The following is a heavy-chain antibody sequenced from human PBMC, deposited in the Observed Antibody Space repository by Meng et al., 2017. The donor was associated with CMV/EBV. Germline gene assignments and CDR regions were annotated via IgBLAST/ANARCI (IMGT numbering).Heavy chain of an antibody. CDR2: IRYDGSNK. D-gene: IGHD6-13*01. Sequence: GGSLRLSCAASGFTVSSNYMSWVRQAPGKGLEWVAFIRYDGSNKYYADSVKGRFTISRDNSKNTLYLQMNSLRAEDTAVYYCANQYSSSWGGGYFDYWGQGTLVTVSS. V-gene: IGHV3-30*02. CDR3: ANQYSSSWGGGYFDY. J-gene: IGHJ4*02. CDR1: GFTVSSNY.